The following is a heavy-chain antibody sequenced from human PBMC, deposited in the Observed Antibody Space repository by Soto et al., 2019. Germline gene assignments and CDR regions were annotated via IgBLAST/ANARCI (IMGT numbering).Heavy chain of an antibody. CDR3: AKGVVVATTYLQH. D-gene: IGHD2-15*01. J-gene: IGHJ1*01. Sequence: PGGSLRLSCAASGFTFSSYGMHWVRQAPGKGLEWVAVISYDGSDKYYADSVKGRFTISRDNSNNTLYLQMDSLRAEDTAVYYCAKGVVVATTYLQHWGQGTLVTVSS. CDR1: GFTFSSYG. CDR2: ISYDGSDK. V-gene: IGHV3-30*18.